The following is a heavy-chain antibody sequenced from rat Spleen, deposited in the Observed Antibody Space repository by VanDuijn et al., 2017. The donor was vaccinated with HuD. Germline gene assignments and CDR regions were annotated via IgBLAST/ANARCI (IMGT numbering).Heavy chain of an antibody. V-gene: IGHV5-27*01. D-gene: IGHD1-6*01. CDR3: TTGSFMYITDYYYAYWYFDF. CDR2: ISPSGGST. Sequence: EVQLVESGGGLVRPGRSLKLSCAASGFTFSNYDMAWVRQAPTKGLEWVASISPSGGSTYYRDSVKGRFTVSRDNAKSTLYLQMDSLRSEDTATYYCTTGSFMYITDYYYAYWYFDFWGPGTMVTVSS. CDR1: GFTFSNYD. J-gene: IGHJ1*01.